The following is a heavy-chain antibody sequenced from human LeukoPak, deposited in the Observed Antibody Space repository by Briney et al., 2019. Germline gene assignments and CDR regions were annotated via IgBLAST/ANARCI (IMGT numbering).Heavy chain of an antibody. Sequence: SETLSLTCAVYGGSFNGYYWSWIRQPPGKGLEWIGEIDHSGSTNYNPSLKSRVTISIDTSKNQFSLKLTSVTAADTAVYYCARGQYSVWGQGTLVTISS. CDR1: GGSFNGYY. CDR3: ARGQYSV. V-gene: IGHV4-34*01. CDR2: IDHSGST. D-gene: IGHD2-21*01. J-gene: IGHJ4*02.